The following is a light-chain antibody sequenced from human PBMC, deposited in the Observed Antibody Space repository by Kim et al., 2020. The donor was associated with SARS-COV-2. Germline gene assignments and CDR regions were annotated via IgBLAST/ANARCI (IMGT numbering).Light chain of an antibody. CDR3: QQRSDWPLT. Sequence: LSPGERATRSCRASQSVSSYLTWYQQKPGQAPRLLIYDASNRATGIPARFSGSGSGTDFTLTISSLEPEDFAVYYCQQRSDWPLTFGGGTKVDIK. CDR1: QSVSSY. J-gene: IGKJ4*01. V-gene: IGKV3-11*01. CDR2: DAS.